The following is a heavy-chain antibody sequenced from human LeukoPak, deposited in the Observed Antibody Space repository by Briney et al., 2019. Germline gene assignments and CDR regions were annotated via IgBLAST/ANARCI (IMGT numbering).Heavy chain of an antibody. CDR2: IYYSGST. CDR3: ARHGGGWFDP. CDR1: GGSISSYY. V-gene: IGHV4-59*08. Sequence: SETLSLTCTVSGGSISSYYWSWIRQPPGKGLEWIGYIYYSGSTNYNPSLKSRVTISVDTSKNQFSLKLSSVTAADTAAYYCARHGGGWFDPWGQGTLVTVSS. J-gene: IGHJ5*02. D-gene: IGHD3-16*01.